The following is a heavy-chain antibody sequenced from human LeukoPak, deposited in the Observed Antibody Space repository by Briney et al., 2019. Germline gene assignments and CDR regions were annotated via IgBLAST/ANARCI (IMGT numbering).Heavy chain of an antibody. V-gene: IGHV1-18*01. D-gene: IGHD3-22*01. Sequence: GASVKVSCKASGYTFTSYGISWVRQAPGQGREWRGWISAYNGNTNCAQKLQGRVTMTTDTSTSTAYMELRRLRSDDTAVYYCARGSYYYDSSGYYYNWFDPWGQGTLVTVSS. J-gene: IGHJ5*02. CDR1: GYTFTSYG. CDR2: ISAYNGNT. CDR3: ARGSYYYDSSGYYYNWFDP.